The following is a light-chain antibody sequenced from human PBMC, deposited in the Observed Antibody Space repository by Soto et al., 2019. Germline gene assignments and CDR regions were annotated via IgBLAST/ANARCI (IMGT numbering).Light chain of an antibody. Sequence: DIQMTQSPSTLSAAVGDRVTITCRASQSISSWLAWYQQKPGRAPKLLIYNASNRTTGIPARFSGSGSGTDFTLTISSLEPEDFAVYYCQQRGDWPPITFGQGTRLEIK. CDR2: NAS. V-gene: IGKV1-5*01. J-gene: IGKJ5*01. CDR3: QQRGDWPPIT. CDR1: QSISSW.